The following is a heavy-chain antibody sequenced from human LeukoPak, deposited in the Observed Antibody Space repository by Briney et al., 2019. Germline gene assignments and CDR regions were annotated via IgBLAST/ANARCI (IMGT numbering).Heavy chain of an antibody. CDR2: ISYDASNK. D-gene: IGHD6-13*01. Sequence: GGSLRLSCAASGFTFSRYGVHWVRQTPGKGLEWVAVISYDASNKYYADSVKGRFTISRDNSKNTLYLQMNSLRAEDTAVYYCATIGAVAGTFEYWGQGTLVTVSS. CDR1: GFTFSRYG. CDR3: ATIGAVAGTFEY. V-gene: IGHV3-30*03. J-gene: IGHJ4*02.